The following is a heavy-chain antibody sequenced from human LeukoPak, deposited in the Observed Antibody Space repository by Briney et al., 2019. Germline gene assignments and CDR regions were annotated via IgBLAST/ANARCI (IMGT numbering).Heavy chain of an antibody. Sequence: SVKVSCKASGGTFTSYAISWVRHGPGQGLEWMGVIIPIVGTANYEQKFQGRVTITTDESTSTAYMELSSLRSEDTAVYYCARRQLARGAFDIWGQGTMVTVSS. CDR2: IIPIVGTA. V-gene: IGHV1-69*05. CDR1: GGTFTSYA. D-gene: IGHD6-13*01. J-gene: IGHJ3*02. CDR3: ARRQLARGAFDI.